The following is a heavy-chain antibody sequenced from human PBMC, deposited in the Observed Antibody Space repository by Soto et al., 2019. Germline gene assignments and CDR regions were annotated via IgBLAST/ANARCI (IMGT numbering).Heavy chain of an antibody. V-gene: IGHV4-59*12. CDR2: IYYSGST. CDR1: GGSISSYY. CDR3: ARASSLHLGETHLIDY. D-gene: IGHD3-16*01. J-gene: IGHJ4*02. Sequence: PSETLSLTCTVSGGSISSYYWSWIRQPPGKGLEWIGYIYYSGSTNYNPSLKSRVTISVDTSKNQFSLKLSSVTAADTAVYYCARASSLHLGETHLIDYWGQGTLVTVSS.